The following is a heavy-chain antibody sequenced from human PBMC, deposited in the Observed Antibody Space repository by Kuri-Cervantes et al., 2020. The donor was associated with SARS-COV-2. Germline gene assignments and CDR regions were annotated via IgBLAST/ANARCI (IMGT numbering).Heavy chain of an antibody. CDR1: GGSISSTSDY. CDR3: ARQGEIFGVVITHLYFDY. V-gene: IGHV4-39*01. CDR2: IYYSGST. J-gene: IGHJ4*02. D-gene: IGHD3-3*01. Sequence: SETLSLTCTVSGGSISSTSDYWGWIRQPPGKGLEWIGNIYYSGSTFYNPSLKSRVSISVDTSKNQFSLKLSSVTAADTAVYYCARQGEIFGVVITHLYFDYWGQGTLVTVSS.